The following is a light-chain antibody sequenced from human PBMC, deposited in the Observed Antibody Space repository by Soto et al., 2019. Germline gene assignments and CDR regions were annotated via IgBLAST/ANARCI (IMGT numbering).Light chain of an antibody. V-gene: IGKV3-20*01. Sequence: VLTQSPGTLSLSPGERATLSCRASQTVGNNYLNWYQQKPGQAPRLLIFAASSRATGIPDRFSGSGSGADFTLTISRLEPEDFAVYFCQQYGNSPMYTFGQGTKLEI. J-gene: IGKJ2*01. CDR2: AAS. CDR1: QTVGNNY. CDR3: QQYGNSPMYT.